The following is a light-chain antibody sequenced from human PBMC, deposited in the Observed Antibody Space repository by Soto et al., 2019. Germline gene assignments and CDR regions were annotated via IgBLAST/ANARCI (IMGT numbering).Light chain of an antibody. CDR3: QQYNTYWT. J-gene: IGKJ1*01. Sequence: DIPMTQFPSALSASVGDRVTITCRASQNVNNWLAWYQHKPGKAPQLLIYDASVLATGVPSRFSGSGSGTEFALAISGLQSDDFATYDCQQYNTYWTFGPGTKVEVK. CDR2: DAS. V-gene: IGKV1-5*01. CDR1: QNVNNW.